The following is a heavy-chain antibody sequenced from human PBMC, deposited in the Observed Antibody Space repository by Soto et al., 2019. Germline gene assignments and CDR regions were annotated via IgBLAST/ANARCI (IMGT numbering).Heavy chain of an antibody. J-gene: IGHJ4*02. Sequence: QVQLVQSGAEVKKPGASVKVSCKASGYDFGSYGISWVRQAPGQGLEWMGWISASNGNRDYAQQFQGRVTMTSDTSRSTAYMELRSLRSDDTAVYYCVRAPQRNDYWGQGTLVNVSS. D-gene: IGHD2-2*01. CDR3: VRAPQRNDY. V-gene: IGHV1-18*04. CDR1: GYDFGSYG. CDR2: ISASNGNR.